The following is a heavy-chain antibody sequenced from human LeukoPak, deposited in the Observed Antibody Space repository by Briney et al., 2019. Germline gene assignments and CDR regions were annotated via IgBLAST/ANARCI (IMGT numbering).Heavy chain of an antibody. D-gene: IGHD2-2*01. CDR2: ISCDGTKK. Sequence: GGSLRLSCAASGFTFSSFAMHWVRQAPAKGLEWEAVISCDGTKKYYADSVKGRFTISRDNSNNTLYLQMNSLRAEDTAVYYCARAYCSSTSCYAPDYWGQGTLVTVSS. CDR1: GFTFSSFA. CDR3: ARAYCSSTSCYAPDY. J-gene: IGHJ4*02. V-gene: IGHV3-30*04.